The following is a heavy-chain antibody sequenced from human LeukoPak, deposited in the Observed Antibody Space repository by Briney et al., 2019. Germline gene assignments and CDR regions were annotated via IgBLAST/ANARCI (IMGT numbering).Heavy chain of an antibody. CDR2: ITYSGYS. V-gene: IGHV4-59*12. D-gene: IGHD3-9*01. CDR3: ASLSGGYFDSDL. Sequence: SETLSLTCNVSGDSMRSYYWSWIRQPPGKGLEWIGYITYSGYSNSNPSFHTRLTLSMDASKNQFSLELKSVTAADTAIYFYASLSGGYFDSDLWGQGTLVTVSS. CDR1: GDSMRSYY. J-gene: IGHJ5*02.